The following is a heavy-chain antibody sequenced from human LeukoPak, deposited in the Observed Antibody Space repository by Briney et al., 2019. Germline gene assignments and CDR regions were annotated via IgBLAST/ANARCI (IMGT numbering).Heavy chain of an antibody. CDR2: ITDSSATI. D-gene: IGHD2-15*01. CDR1: GFNFNIYS. CDR3: ARGGYHHGFDI. J-gene: IGHJ3*02. V-gene: IGHV3-48*04. Sequence: GGSLRLSCAASGFNFNIYSMNWVRQAPGKGLEWISYITDSSATIYYGDSVKGRFTISRDNAKSTVYLQMNSLKAEDTAVYYCARGGYHHGFDIWGQGTMVTVSS.